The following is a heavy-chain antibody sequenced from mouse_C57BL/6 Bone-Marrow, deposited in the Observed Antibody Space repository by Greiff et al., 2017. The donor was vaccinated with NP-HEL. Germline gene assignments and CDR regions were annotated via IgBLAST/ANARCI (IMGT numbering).Heavy chain of an antibody. D-gene: IGHD1-1*01. CDR1: GFTITDDY. Sequence: VHVKQSGAELVRPGASVKLSCTASGFTITDDYMHWVKQRPEQGLEWIGRIDPENGDTEYASKFQGKATMTADTSSNTAYLQLSSLTSEDTAVYYCAGTTVVATRGWYFGVGGTGTTVTVSS. CDR3: AGTTVVATRGWYFGV. J-gene: IGHJ1*03. V-gene: IGHV14-4*01. CDR2: IDPENGDT.